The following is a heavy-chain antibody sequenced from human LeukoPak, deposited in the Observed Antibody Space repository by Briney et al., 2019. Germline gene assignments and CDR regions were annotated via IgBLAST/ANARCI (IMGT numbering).Heavy chain of an antibody. CDR3: ARATVNYYYYMDV. V-gene: IGHV4-39*01. CDR1: SISISNSSYY. J-gene: IGHJ6*03. D-gene: IGHD4-17*01. CDR2: IYCSGNT. Sequence: SETLSLTCTVSSISISNSSYYWGWIRQPPGKGLEWIGTIYCSGNTYYSPSLKSRLTISLDTSMNQFSLRLSSVTAADTAVYYCARATVNYYYYMDVWGKGTTVTVSS.